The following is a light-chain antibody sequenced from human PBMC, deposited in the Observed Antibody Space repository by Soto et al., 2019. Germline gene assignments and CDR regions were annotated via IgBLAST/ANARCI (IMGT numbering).Light chain of an antibody. CDR3: LLYYGGAQLGYV. J-gene: IGLJ1*01. CDR1: TGAVTSGYY. V-gene: IGLV7-43*01. Sequence: QTVVTQEPSLTVSPGGTVTLTCASSTGAVTSGYYPNWFQQKPGQAPRALIYSTSNTHSWTPARFSGSLLGGKAALTLSGVQPEDEAEYSCLLYYGGAQLGYVFGTGTKLTVL. CDR2: STS.